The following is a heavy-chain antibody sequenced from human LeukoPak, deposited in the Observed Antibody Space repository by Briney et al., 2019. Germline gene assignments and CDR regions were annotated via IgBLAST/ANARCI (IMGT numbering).Heavy chain of an antibody. CDR1: GFTFSNSW. D-gene: IGHD3-3*01. CDR2: IKQDGSET. V-gene: IGHV3-7*01. Sequence: GGSLRLSCAVSGFTFSNSWMSWVRQAPGKGLEWVGNIKQDGSETYYVASVMGRFTISRDNAKNSLYLQMNSLRAEDTAVYYCARDRDFYYFDYWGQGTLVTVSS. J-gene: IGHJ4*02. CDR3: ARDRDFYYFDY.